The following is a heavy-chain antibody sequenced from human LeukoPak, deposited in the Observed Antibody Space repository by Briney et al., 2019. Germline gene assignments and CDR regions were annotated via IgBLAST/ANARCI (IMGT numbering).Heavy chain of an antibody. CDR1: GYTFTGYY. CDR3: ARGRVLLWFGEAGDYFDY. V-gene: IGHV1-2*02. Sequence: GASVKVSCKASGYTFTGYYMHWVRQAPGQGLEWMGWINPNSGGTNYAQKFQGRVTMTRDTSISTANMELSRLRSDDTAVYYCARGRVLLWFGEAGDYFDYWGQGTLVTVSS. D-gene: IGHD3-10*01. CDR2: INPNSGGT. J-gene: IGHJ4*02.